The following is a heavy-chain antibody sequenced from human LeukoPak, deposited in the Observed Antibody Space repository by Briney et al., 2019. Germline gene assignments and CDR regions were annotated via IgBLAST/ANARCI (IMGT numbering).Heavy chain of an antibody. Sequence: GGSLRLSCAASGFTFSDYYMSWMRQAPAKGLEWVSYISSSGSTIYYADSVKGRFTISRDNAKNSLYLQMNSLRAEDTAVYYCARVRGSQTEGYYFDYWGQGTLVTVSS. CDR2: ISSSGSTI. CDR3: ARVRGSQTEGYYFDY. D-gene: IGHD1-26*01. V-gene: IGHV3-11*04. J-gene: IGHJ4*02. CDR1: GFTFSDYY.